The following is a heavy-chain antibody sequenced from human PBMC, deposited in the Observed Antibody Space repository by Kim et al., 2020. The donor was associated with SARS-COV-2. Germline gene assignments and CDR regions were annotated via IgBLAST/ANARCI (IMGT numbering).Heavy chain of an antibody. CDR2: IWYDGSNK. J-gene: IGHJ6*02. D-gene: IGHD6-6*01. CDR3: AREFRRGIAARPPYYYYYGMDV. CDR1: GFTFSSYG. Sequence: GGSLRLSCAASGFTFSSYGMHWVRQAPGKGLEWVAVIWYDGSNKYYADSVKGRFTISRDNSKNTLYLQMNSLRAEDTAVYYCAREFRRGIAARPPYYYYYGMDVWGQGTTVTVSS. V-gene: IGHV3-33*01.